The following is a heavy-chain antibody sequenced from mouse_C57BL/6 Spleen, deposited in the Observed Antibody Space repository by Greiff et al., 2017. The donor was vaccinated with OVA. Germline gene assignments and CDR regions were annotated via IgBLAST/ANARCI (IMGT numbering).Heavy chain of an antibody. CDR2: INPSSGYT. D-gene: IGHD2-1*01. CDR3: ARTLLYYAGFAY. Sequence: QVQLQQSGAELARPGASVKMSCKASGYTFTSYTMHWVKQRPGQGLEWIGYINPSSGYTKYNQKFEDKATLTADKSSSTAYMQLSSLTSEDSAVYYCARTLLYYAGFAYWGQGTLVTVSA. J-gene: IGHJ3*01. CDR1: GYTFTSYT. V-gene: IGHV1-4*01.